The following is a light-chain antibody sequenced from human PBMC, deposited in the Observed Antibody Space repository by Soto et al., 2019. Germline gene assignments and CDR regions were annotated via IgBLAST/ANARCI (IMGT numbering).Light chain of an antibody. CDR3: QQHNTWPLS. CDR2: GVS. J-gene: IGKJ4*01. CDR1: QSVSDN. V-gene: IGKV3-15*01. Sequence: EIVLTQSPATLSVSPGESATLSCRASQSVSDNLAWYRQKPGRAPRLLIYGVSTGATGIPARFRGSGSGTEFTLTISSLQSEDSAVYYCQQHNTWPLSFGGGTKVEIK.